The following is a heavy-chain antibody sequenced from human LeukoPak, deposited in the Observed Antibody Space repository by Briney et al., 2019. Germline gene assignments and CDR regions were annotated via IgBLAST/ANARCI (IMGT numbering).Heavy chain of an antibody. V-gene: IGHV1-24*01. CDR1: GYTLTELS. Sequence: GASVKVSCKVSGYTLTELSMHWVRQAPGKGLEWMGGFDPEDGETIYAQKFQGRVTMTEDTSTDTAYMELSSLRSEDTAVYYCATYCSGGSCYSYYYYYGMDVWGQGTTVTVSS. J-gene: IGHJ6*02. CDR3: ATYCSGGSCYSYYYYYGMDV. D-gene: IGHD2-15*01. CDR2: FDPEDGET.